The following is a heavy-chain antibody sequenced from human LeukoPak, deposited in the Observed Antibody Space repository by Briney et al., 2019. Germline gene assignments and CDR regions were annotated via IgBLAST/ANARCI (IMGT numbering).Heavy chain of an antibody. CDR3: AKDADGAIGCFDY. V-gene: IGHV3-30-3*01. CDR1: GFTFSSYA. CDR2: IAYDGSNK. D-gene: IGHD2-2*01. J-gene: IGHJ4*02. Sequence: PGGSLRLSCAASGFTFSSYAMQWVRQAPGKGLGWVAVIAYDGSNKNYADSVKGRFTISRDNSTNTLYLQMNSLRAEDTALYYCAKDADGAIGCFDYWGQGTLVTVSS.